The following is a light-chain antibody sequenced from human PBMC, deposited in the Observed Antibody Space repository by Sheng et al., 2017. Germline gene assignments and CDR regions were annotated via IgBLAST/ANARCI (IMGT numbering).Light chain of an antibody. V-gene: IGLV1-44*01. Sequence: QSVLTQPPSASGTPGHEGVTISCSGGKNVNWYQQLPGMPPNSLIYXNHQRPSGVPDRFSGAQVWHLSLPGISGLQSEDEADYYCAAWDDSLNGWVFGGGTKLTVL. CDR1: KN. J-gene: IGLJ3*02. CDR2: XNH. CDR3: AAWDDSLNGWV.